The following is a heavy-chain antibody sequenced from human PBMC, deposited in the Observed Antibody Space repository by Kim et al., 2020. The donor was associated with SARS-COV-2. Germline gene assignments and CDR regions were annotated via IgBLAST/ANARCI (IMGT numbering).Heavy chain of an antibody. D-gene: IGHD6-19*01. CDR3: ARSLYSSGWSSSFDP. Sequence: PSLKSRVTISVDTSKNQFSLKLSSVTAADTAVYYCARSLYSSGWSSSFDPWGQGTLVTVSS. V-gene: IGHV4-39*01. J-gene: IGHJ5*02.